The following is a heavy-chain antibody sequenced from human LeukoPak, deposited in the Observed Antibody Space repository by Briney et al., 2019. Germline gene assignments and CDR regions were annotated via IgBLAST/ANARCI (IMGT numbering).Heavy chain of an antibody. CDR1: GGTFSSCA. J-gene: IGHJ6*03. D-gene: IGHD2-2*01. V-gene: IGHV1-69*05. CDR2: IIPIFGTA. Sequence: ASVKVSCKASGGTFSSCAISWVRQAPGQGLEWMGGIIPIFGTANYAQKFQGRVTITTDESTSTAYMELSSLRSEDTAVYYCASGAQYQQRWNYYYMDVWGKGTTVTVSS. CDR3: ASGAQYQQRWNYYYMDV.